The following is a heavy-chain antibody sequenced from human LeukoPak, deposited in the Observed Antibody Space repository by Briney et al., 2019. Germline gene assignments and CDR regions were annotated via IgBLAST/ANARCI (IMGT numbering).Heavy chain of an antibody. V-gene: IGHV3-23*01. Sequence: PGGTLRLSCAASGFTFSSYAMSWVRQAPGKGLEWVSAISGSGGSTYYADSVKGRFTISRDNSKNTLYLQMNSLRAEDTAVYYCANLGYCSGGSCSNYWGQGTLVTVSS. D-gene: IGHD2-15*01. CDR3: ANLGYCSGGSCSNY. J-gene: IGHJ4*02. CDR1: GFTFSSYA. CDR2: ISGSGGST.